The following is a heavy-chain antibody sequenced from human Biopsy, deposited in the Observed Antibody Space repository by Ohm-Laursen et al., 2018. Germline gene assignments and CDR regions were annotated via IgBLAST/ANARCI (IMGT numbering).Heavy chain of an antibody. D-gene: IGHD3-3*01. CDR1: GGTFSNYA. V-gene: IGHV1-69*10. Sequence: ASVKVSCKAYGGTFSNYAISWVRQAPGDGLEWMGGIIAVSGLVNYAPKFQGRVSITADKSTTTAYMELSNLKSEDTAVYYCATPFQYYDSWGGYPPFDHWGQGTLVTVSS. CDR2: IIAVSGLV. CDR3: ATPFQYYDSWGGYPPFDH. J-gene: IGHJ4*02.